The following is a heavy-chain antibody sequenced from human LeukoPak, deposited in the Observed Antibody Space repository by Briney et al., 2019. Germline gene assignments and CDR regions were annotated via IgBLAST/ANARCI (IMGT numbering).Heavy chain of an antibody. D-gene: IGHD2-21*02. CDR1: VFTLSTYA. CDR2: ITTDGSST. J-gene: IGHJ4*02. CDR3: ARGKGVYCGGDCSALDY. V-gene: IGHV3-64*01. Sequence: GGTLRLSCEASVFTLSTYAMHWVRQAPGKGLENVSAITTDGSSTYYASSVKGRFTISRDNSQNTLYLQMGSLRAEDMAVYYCARGKGVYCGGDCSALDYWGQGTLVTVSS.